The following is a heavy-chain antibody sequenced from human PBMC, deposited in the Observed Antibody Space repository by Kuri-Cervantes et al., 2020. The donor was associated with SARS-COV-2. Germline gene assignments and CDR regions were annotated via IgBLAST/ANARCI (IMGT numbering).Heavy chain of an antibody. CDR2: ISGGGVSK. J-gene: IGHJ1*01. CDR1: GFTFSSYA. Sequence: GGSLRLSCAASGFTFSSYAMSWVRQAPGKGLEWVSAISGGGVSKYYADSVKGRFTISRDNSKITLYLQMNSLRAEDTAVYYCAKSCTITIFGVVIIPEYFQHWGQGTLVTVSS. D-gene: IGHD3-3*01. V-gene: IGHV3-23*01. CDR3: AKSCTITIFGVVIIPEYFQH.